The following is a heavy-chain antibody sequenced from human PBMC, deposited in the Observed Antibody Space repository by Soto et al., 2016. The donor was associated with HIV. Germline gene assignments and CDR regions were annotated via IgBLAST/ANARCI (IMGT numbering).Heavy chain of an antibody. CDR3: ARDVYNGAVAGTALDY. D-gene: IGHD6-19*01. CDR2: IWYDGSNK. V-gene: IGHV3-33*01. J-gene: IGHJ4*02. CDR1: GFTFSSYG. Sequence: VQLVESGGGVVQPGRSLRLSCAASGFTFSSYGMHWVRQAPGKGLEWVAVIWYDGSNKYYADSVKGRFTISRDNSKNTLYLQMNSLRAEDTAVYYCARDVYNGAVAGTALDYWGQGNPGHRLL.